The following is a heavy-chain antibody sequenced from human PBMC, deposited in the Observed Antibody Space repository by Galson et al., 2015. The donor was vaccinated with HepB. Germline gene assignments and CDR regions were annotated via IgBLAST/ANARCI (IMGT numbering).Heavy chain of an antibody. CDR3: ARGLPYYDGAWFDP. Sequence: SLRLSCAASGFTFSSYSMNWVRQAPGKGLEWVSSISSSSSYIYYADSVKGRFTISRDNAKNSLYLQMDSLRAEDTAVYYCARGLPYYDGAWFDPWGQGTLVTVSS. CDR2: ISSSSSYI. J-gene: IGHJ5*02. CDR1: GFTFSSYS. D-gene: IGHD3-3*01. V-gene: IGHV3-21*01.